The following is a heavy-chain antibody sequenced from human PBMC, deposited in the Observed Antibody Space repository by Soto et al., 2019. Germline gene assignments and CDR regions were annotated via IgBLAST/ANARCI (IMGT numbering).Heavy chain of an antibody. Sequence: GGSLRLSCAASGFTFSSYWMSWVRQAPGKGLEWVANIKQDGSEKYYVDSVKGRFTISRDNAKNSLYLQMNSLRAEDTAVYYCARAPAYYYDSSGYYFDYWGQGTLVTVLL. CDR1: GFTFSSYW. CDR2: IKQDGSEK. J-gene: IGHJ4*02. V-gene: IGHV3-7*04. D-gene: IGHD3-22*01. CDR3: ARAPAYYYDSSGYYFDY.